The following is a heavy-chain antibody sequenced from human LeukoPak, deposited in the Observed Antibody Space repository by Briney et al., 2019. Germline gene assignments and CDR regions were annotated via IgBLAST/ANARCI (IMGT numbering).Heavy chain of an antibody. J-gene: IGHJ5*02. CDR2: FDPEDGES. CDR3: ATATCSSTSCYQYWFDP. D-gene: IGHD2-2*01. CDR1: GYTLTELS. V-gene: IGHV1-24*01. Sequence: ASVKVSCKVSGYTLTELSMHWVRQAPGKGLEWMGGFDPEDGESIYAQKFQGRVTMTEDTSTDTAYMGLSSLRSEDTAVYYCATATCSSTSCYQYWFDPWGQGTLVTVSS.